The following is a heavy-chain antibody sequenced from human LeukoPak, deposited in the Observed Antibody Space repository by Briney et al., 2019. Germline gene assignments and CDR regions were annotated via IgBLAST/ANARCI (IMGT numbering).Heavy chain of an antibody. CDR1: GFTFSSYW. J-gene: IGHJ4*02. V-gene: IGHV3-7*03. Sequence: PGGSLRLSCAASGFTFSSYWMSWVRQAPGKGLEWVANIKQDGSEKYYVDSVKGRSTISRDNAKNSLYLQMNSLRAEDTAVYYCARSPSGWYRGYFDYWGRGTLVTVSS. CDR3: ARSPSGWYRGYFDY. D-gene: IGHD6-19*01. CDR2: IKQDGSEK.